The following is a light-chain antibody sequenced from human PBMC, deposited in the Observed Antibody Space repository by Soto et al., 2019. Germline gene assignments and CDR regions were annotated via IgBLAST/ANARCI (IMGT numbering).Light chain of an antibody. Sequence: ERVMTQSPATLSVSPGGRATLSCRARQSVSSNYFAWYQQKPGHAPRLLIYGVSSRPAGIPDRFSGSGSGTDFTPTISRLEHEDFAVYYCEQYGSSPRTFGQGTKVDNK. CDR2: GVS. CDR1: QSVSSNY. CDR3: EQYGSSPRT. V-gene: IGKV3-20*01. J-gene: IGKJ1*01.